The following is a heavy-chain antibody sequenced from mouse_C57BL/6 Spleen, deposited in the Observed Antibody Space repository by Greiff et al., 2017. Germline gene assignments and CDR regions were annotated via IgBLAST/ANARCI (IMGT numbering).Heavy chain of an antibody. Sequence: VKVVESGGGLVKPGGSLKLSCAASGFTFSDYGMHWVRQAPEQGLEWVAYISSGSSTIYSAATVKGRFTISRDNAKNTLFLQMTSLRSEDTAMYYCARGSLWYCDVWGTGTTVTVSS. CDR2: ISSGSSTI. J-gene: IGHJ1*03. CDR1: GFTFSDYG. V-gene: IGHV5-17*01. CDR3: ARGSLWYCDV.